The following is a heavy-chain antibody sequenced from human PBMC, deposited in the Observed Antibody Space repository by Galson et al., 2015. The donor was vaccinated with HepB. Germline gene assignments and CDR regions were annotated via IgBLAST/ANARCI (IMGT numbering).Heavy chain of an antibody. Sequence: CTVSGGSISSYYWSWIRQPPGEGLEWIGYLYYSGSTNYNPSLKSRVTISVDTSKNQFSLKLSSVTAADTAVYYCARDVRIVVVPAARETWYYYYGMDVWGQGTTVTVSS. CDR3: ARDVRIVVVPAARETWYYYYGMDV. CDR1: GGSISSYY. J-gene: IGHJ6*02. CDR2: LYYSGST. D-gene: IGHD2-2*01. V-gene: IGHV4-59*01.